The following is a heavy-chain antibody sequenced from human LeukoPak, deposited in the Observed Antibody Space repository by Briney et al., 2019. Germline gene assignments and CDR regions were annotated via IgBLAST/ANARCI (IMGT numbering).Heavy chain of an antibody. CDR1: GFTFSSYE. Sequence: PGGSLRLSCAASGFTFSSYEMNWVRQAPGKGLEWVSYISSSGSTIYYVDSVKGRFTISRDNAKNSLYLQMNSLRAEDTAVYYCARADGLVDTWGQGTLVTVSS. V-gene: IGHV3-48*03. CDR2: ISSSGSTI. J-gene: IGHJ5*02. D-gene: IGHD3/OR15-3a*01. CDR3: ARADGLVDT.